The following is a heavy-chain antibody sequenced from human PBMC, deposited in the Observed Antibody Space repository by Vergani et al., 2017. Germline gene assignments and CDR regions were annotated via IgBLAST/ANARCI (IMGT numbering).Heavy chain of an antibody. Sequence: EVQLVESGGRLVKRGGSLRLSCAASGVTSWRYSMNWVRHALGKGLECVSSMSSSSSYIFYADSVKGRFTISRDNAKNSLYLQMNSLRAEDTAVYSCARDPYNWNYGDYWGQGPLVTVSS. D-gene: IGHD1-7*01. CDR1: GVTSWRYS. CDR3: ARDPYNWNYGDY. V-gene: IGHV3-21*01. CDR2: MSSSSSYI. J-gene: IGHJ4*02.